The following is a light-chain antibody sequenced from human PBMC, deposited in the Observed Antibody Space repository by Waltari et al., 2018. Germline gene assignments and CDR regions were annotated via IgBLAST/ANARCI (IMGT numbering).Light chain of an antibody. Sequence: QSALTQPASVSGSPGQSITISCPGTSSDVGSFDLVSWFQQHPGKAPRLMIYEVSKWPSGVSSRFSGSKSGNTASLTISGLQAEDEADYYCCSYAGSNTWVFGGGTKLTVL. CDR3: CSYAGSNTWV. V-gene: IGLV2-23*02. J-gene: IGLJ3*02. CDR1: SSDVGSFDL. CDR2: EVS.